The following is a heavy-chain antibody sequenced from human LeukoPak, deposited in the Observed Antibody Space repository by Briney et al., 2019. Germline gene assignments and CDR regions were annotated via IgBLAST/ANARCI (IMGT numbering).Heavy chain of an antibody. D-gene: IGHD5-24*01. CDR3: ARIRDGYNDAYDI. J-gene: IGHJ3*02. Sequence: GASVKVSCKASGYTFTNYYIHWVRQAPGQGLEWMGLINPGGGNTNYAQNFQGRVTMTRDTSASTVYMQLSSLRSEDTAMYYCARIRDGYNDAYDIWGQGTEVTVPS. CDR1: GYTFTNYY. V-gene: IGHV1-46*01. CDR2: INPGGGNT.